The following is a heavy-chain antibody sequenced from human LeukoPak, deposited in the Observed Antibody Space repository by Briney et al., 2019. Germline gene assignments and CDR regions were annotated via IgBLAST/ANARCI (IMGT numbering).Heavy chain of an antibody. Sequence: ASVKVSCKASGYTFTGYYLHWVRQAPGQGLEWMALINPNSGATNYAQKFQGRVTMTRDTSISTAYMELGSLRSDDTAVYYCARVASYGSFEADFWGQGTLVTVSS. CDR3: ARVASYGSFEADF. D-gene: IGHD3-16*01. J-gene: IGHJ4*02. V-gene: IGHV1-2*02. CDR2: INPNSGAT. CDR1: GYTFTGYY.